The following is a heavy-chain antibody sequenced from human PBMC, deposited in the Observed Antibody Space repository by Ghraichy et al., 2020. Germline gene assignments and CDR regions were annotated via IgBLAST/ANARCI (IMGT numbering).Heavy chain of an antibody. Sequence: GGSLRLSCAASGFTFSSYSMNWVRQAPGKGLEWVSSISSSSSYIYYADSVKGRFTISRDNAKNSLYLQMNSLRAEDTAVYYCARVPPIIAAAGTDWEDYYYYGMDVWGQGTTVTVSS. V-gene: IGHV3-21*01. CDR2: ISSSSSYI. J-gene: IGHJ6*02. CDR3: ARVPPIIAAAGTDWEDYYYYGMDV. D-gene: IGHD6-13*01. CDR1: GFTFSSYS.